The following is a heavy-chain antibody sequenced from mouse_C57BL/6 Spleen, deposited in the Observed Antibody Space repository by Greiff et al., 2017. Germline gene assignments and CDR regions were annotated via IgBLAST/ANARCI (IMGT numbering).Heavy chain of an antibody. D-gene: IGHD2-1*01. CDR2: IHPSDSDT. CDR1: GYTFTSYW. Sequence: QVQLQQPGAELVKPGASVKVSCKASGYTFTSYWMHWVKQRPGQGLEWIGRIHPSDSDTNYNQKFKGKATLTVDKSSSTAYMQLISLTSEDSAVYYCAIDGNYVMDYAMDYWGQGTSVTVSS. J-gene: IGHJ4*01. CDR3: AIDGNYVMDYAMDY. V-gene: IGHV1-74*01.